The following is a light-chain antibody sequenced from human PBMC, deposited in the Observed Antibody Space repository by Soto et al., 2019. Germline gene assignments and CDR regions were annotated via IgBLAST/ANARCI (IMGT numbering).Light chain of an antibody. Sequence: DIQMTQSPSSLSASVGDRVTITCRASQSISSNLHWCEQKPGNAPKLLIYAASRLQSGVPSRFSGNGSGTDFTLTMSSVQPEEFDTYYCQQSYSTPYSFGQGTKPEIK. J-gene: IGKJ2*01. CDR1: QSISSN. CDR3: QQSYSTPYS. V-gene: IGKV1-39*01. CDR2: AAS.